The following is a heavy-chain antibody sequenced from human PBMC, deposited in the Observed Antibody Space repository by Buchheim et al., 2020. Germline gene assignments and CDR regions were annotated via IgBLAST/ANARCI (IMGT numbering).Heavy chain of an antibody. D-gene: IGHD1-26*01. CDR1: GFSFSSSW. J-gene: IGHJ2*01. Sequence: EVQLVESGGGVVQPGGSLRLSCAASGFSFSSSWMNWLRQAPGKGLEWVANIKQDGSEKYYVDSVKGRFTISRDNAKNSLYLQMNSLRAEDTAVYYCARDISIGTFDLCGRGTL. V-gene: IGHV3-7*01. CDR3: ARDISIGTFDL. CDR2: IKQDGSEK.